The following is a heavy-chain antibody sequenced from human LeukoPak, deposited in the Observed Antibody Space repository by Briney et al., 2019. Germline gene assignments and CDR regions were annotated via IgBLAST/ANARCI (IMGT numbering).Heavy chain of an antibody. V-gene: IGHV3-23*01. D-gene: IGHD4-17*01. J-gene: IGHJ3*02. CDR1: GFTFSSYA. CDR2: ISGSGGRT. Sequence: GGSLRLSCAGSGFTFSSYAMSWVRQAPGKGLEWVSAISGSGGRTYYADSVKGRFTISRDNSENTVYLQMNSLRAEDTAVYYCAKRNYGDYVLGAFDIWGQGTMVTVSS. CDR3: AKRNYGDYVLGAFDI.